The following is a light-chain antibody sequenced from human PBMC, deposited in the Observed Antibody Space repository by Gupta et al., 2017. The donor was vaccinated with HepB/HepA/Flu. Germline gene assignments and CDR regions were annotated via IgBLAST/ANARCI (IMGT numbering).Light chain of an antibody. J-gene: IGKJ1*01. V-gene: IGKV1-12*01. CDR1: QGISSR. CDR2: GAS. Sequence: DIQITPSPSSVSASVGDRVTITCRASQGISSRLAWYQQKPVKAPKLPIYGASSSQSGVPSRFSGSGSGTDFTLTISILQPEDFGTYCCQQANSFPWTFGQGTKVEIK. CDR3: QQANSFPWT.